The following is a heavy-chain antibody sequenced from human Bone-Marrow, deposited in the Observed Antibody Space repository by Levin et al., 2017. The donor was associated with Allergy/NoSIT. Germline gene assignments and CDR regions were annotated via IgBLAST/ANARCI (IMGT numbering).Heavy chain of an antibody. J-gene: IGHJ5*02. CDR2: ISAYNGNT. V-gene: IGHV1-18*01. Sequence: GGSLRLSCKASGYTFTSYGISWVRQAPGQGLEWMGWISAYNGNTNYAQKLQGRVTMTTDTSTSTAYMELRSLRSDDTAVYYCARDRAVAGRNWFDPWGQGTLVTVSS. CDR1: GYTFTSYG. D-gene: IGHD6-19*01. CDR3: ARDRAVAGRNWFDP.